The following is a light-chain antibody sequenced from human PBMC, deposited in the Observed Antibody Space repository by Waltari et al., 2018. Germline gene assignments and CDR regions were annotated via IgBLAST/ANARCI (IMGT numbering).Light chain of an antibody. CDR2: GNP. Sequence: QSVLTQPPSMSGAPGQKVTIPCTGGSSNFGAGYDVHWYQQFPGTAPKLLIFGNPHRPSGVPGRFSGSKSGTSASLAIAGLQSEDEAVYYCQSFDSSLSASVFGGGTKLTVL. V-gene: IGLV1-40*01. CDR1: SSNFGAGYD. CDR3: QSFDSSLSASV. J-gene: IGLJ3*02.